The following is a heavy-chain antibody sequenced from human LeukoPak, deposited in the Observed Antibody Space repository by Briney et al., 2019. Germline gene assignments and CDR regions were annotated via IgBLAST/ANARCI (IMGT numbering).Heavy chain of an antibody. CDR2: MNPNSGNT. CDR1: GYTFTSYD. CDR3: ARGPHSGYDYGYYYYYMDV. V-gene: IGHV1-8*01. D-gene: IGHD5-12*01. Sequence: ASVKVSCEASGYTFTSYDINWVRQAPGQGLEWMGWMNPNSGNTGYAQKFQGRVTMTRNTSISTAYMELSSLRSEDTAVYYCARGPHSGYDYGYYYYYMDVWGKGTTVTVSS. J-gene: IGHJ6*03.